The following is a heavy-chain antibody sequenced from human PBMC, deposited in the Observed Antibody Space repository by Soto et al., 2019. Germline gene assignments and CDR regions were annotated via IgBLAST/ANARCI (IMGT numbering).Heavy chain of an antibody. CDR3: ARDQDYYGMDV. J-gene: IGHJ6*02. Sequence: GSLRLSCAASGFTFSSYGMHWVRQAPGKGLEWVAVTWYDGSNKYYADSVKGRFTISRDNSKNTLYLQMNSLRAEDTAVYYCARDQDYYGMDVWGQGTTVTVSS. V-gene: IGHV3-33*01. CDR1: GFTFSSYG. CDR2: TWYDGSNK.